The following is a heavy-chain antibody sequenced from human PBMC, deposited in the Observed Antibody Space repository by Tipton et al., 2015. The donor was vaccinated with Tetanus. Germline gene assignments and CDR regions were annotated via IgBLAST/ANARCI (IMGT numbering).Heavy chain of an antibody. CDR2: ISWNSGSI. CDR3: AKAETTAVTKTAFDI. D-gene: IGHD4-23*01. Sequence: CAASGFTFDDYAMHWVRQAPGKGLEWVSGISWNSGSIGYADSVKGRFTISRDNAKNSLYLQMNSLRAEDTALYYCAKAETTAVTKTAFDIWGQGTMVTVSS. CDR1: GFTFDDYA. V-gene: IGHV3-9*01. J-gene: IGHJ3*02.